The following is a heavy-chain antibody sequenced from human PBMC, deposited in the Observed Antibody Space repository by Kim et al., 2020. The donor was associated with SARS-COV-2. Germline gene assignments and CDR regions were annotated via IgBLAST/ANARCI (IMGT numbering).Heavy chain of an antibody. CDR1: GGSISSYY. CDR3: ARVRQQLVPDY. D-gene: IGHD6-13*01. CDR2: IYYSGST. Sequence: SETLSLTCTVSGGSISSYYWSWIRQPPGKGLEWIGYIYYSGSTNYNPSLKSRVTISVDTSKNQFSLKLSSVTAADTAVYYCARVRQQLVPDYWGQGTLVT. V-gene: IGHV4-59*13. J-gene: IGHJ4*02.